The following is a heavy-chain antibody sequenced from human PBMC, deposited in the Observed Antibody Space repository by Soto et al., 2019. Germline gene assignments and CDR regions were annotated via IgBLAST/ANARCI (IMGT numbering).Heavy chain of an antibody. Sequence: QVHLVQSGAEVKKPESSVKVSCNASGGTFCSYALSWVRQAPVPGLECVGGIIPIFGSANYAQKFQGRVTITAEESTSKDYMELSSLRSEDTAVCYCARRLTENDYVWGSHRDTPLEYYGMDVWGKGTTVTVSS. J-gene: IGHJ6*04. CDR3: ARRLTENDYVWGSHRDTPLEYYGMDV. V-gene: IGHV1-69*01. CDR1: GGTFCSYA. D-gene: IGHD3-16*02. CDR2: IIPIFGSA.